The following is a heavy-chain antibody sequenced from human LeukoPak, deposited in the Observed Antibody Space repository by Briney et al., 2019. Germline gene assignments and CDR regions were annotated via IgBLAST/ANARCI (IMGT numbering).Heavy chain of an antibody. CDR2: FYSGGSR. CDR3: ARGTFYGGNSPFAFDI. D-gene: IGHD4-23*01. Sequence: PGGSLRLSCAASGFTVSSNHMSWVRQAPGKGLEWASVFYSGGSRYYADSVKGRLTISRDNSKNTLYFQMNSLRAEDTAVYYCARGTFYGGNSPFAFDIWGQGTMVTVSS. J-gene: IGHJ3*02. CDR1: GFTVSSNH. V-gene: IGHV3-53*01.